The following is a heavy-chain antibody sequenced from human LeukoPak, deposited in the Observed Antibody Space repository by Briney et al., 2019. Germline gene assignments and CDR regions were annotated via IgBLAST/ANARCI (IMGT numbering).Heavy chain of an antibody. CDR1: GFTFSSYG. CDR3: ASLSSAGSGGFDY. D-gene: IGHD3-22*01. J-gene: IGHJ4*02. CDR2: ISYDGSNK. Sequence: GGSLRLSCAASGFTFSSYGMHWVRQAPGKGLEWMAFISYDGSNKYYADSVKGRFTISRDNSKNTLYLQMNSLRAEDTAVYYCASLSSAGSGGFDYWGQGTLVTLSS. V-gene: IGHV3-30*19.